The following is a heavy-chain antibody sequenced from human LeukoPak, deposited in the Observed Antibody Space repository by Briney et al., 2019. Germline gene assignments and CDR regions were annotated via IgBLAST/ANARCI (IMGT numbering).Heavy chain of an antibody. V-gene: IGHV4-4*07. D-gene: IGHD6-13*01. CDR1: SDSITSFY. CDR3: AGGSSSWYNLY. Sequence: PSETLSLTCTVSSDSITSFYWNWIRQPAGKGLEWIGRIYASGSTNYNPSLKSRVTMSLDTSKNQFSLKLSSVTAADTAVYYCAGGSSSWYNLYWGQGTLVTGST. J-gene: IGHJ4*02. CDR2: IYASGST.